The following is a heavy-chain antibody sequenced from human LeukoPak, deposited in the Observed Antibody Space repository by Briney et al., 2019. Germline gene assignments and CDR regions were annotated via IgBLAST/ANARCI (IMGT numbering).Heavy chain of an antibody. CDR1: GLTFSSYS. J-gene: IGHJ4*02. D-gene: IGHD3-16*02. V-gene: IGHV3-21*01. CDR2: ISSSSSYI. CDR3: ARALRLRLGELSTYDY. Sequence: GGSLRLSCAASGLTFSSYSMNWVRQAPGKGLEWVSSISSSSSYIYYADSVKGRFTISRDNAKNSLYLQMNSLRAEDTAVYYCARALRLRLGELSTYDYWGQGTLVTVSS.